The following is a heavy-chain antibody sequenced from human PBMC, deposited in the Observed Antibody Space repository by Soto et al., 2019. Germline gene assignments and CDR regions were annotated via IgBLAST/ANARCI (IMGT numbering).Heavy chain of an antibody. CDR1: GDTVSSNRAA. CDR3: AAANRRYLYYGLDV. J-gene: IGHJ6*02. V-gene: IGHV6-1*01. CDR2: TYYRTRWYN. D-gene: IGHD1-26*01. Sequence: SQTLSLTCAISGDTVSSNRAAWNWIRQSPSRGLEWLGRTYYRTRWYNDYAVSVKGRITINPDPSRNQFYLQVNSVTSEDTAVYYCAAANRRYLYYGLDVWGQGPLVTVSS.